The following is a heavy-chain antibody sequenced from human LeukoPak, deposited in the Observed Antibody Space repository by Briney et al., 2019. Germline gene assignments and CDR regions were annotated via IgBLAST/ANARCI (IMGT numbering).Heavy chain of an antibody. Sequence: SETLSLTCTVSGGSISSSSYYWGWIRQPPGKGLEWIGRIYTSGSTNYNPSLKSRVTISVDTSKNQFSLKLSSVTAADTAVYYCARTQFYNWNEYYFDYWGQGTLVTVSS. CDR3: ARTQFYNWNEYYFDY. CDR2: IYTSGST. V-gene: IGHV4-61*02. J-gene: IGHJ4*02. D-gene: IGHD1-1*01. CDR1: GGSISSSSYY.